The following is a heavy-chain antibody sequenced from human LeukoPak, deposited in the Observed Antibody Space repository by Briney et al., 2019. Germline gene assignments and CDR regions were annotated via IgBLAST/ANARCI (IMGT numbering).Heavy chain of an antibody. Sequence: GGSLRLSCAASGFSFSNFWMSWVRQAPGKGLEWVATIKHDGSEKFYVDSVKGRFTISRDDAKNSLYLQMHSLSADDTAVYYCVRDHLWAFDIWGQGTMVTVSS. CDR3: VRDHLWAFDI. V-gene: IGHV3-7*01. CDR1: GFSFSNFW. D-gene: IGHD2-21*01. CDR2: IKHDGSEK. J-gene: IGHJ3*02.